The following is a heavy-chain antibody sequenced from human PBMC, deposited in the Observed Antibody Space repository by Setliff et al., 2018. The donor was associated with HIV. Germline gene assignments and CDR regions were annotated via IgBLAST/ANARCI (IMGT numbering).Heavy chain of an antibody. CDR1: GYTFSRYA. V-gene: IGHV1-3*01. Sequence: ASVKVSCKASGYTFSRYAMHWVRQAPGQRLEWMGWINAGNGNTKYSQKFQGRVSIARDTSASPDYMELSSLRSEDTAVYYCAKTYSGYDMTRYYYMDVWGKGTTVTVSS. CDR2: INAGNGNT. D-gene: IGHD5-12*01. CDR3: AKTYSGYDMTRYYYMDV. J-gene: IGHJ6*03.